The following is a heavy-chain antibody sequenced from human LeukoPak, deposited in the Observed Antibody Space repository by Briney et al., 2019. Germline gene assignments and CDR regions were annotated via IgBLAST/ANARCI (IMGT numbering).Heavy chain of an antibody. D-gene: IGHD3/OR15-3a*01. CDR3: ARVPGDGDYWFDY. V-gene: IGHV1-2*02. CDR2: INPNSGGT. Sequence: ASVKVSCKASGYTFTGYYMHWVRQAPGQGLEWMGWINPNSGGTNYAQKFQGRVTMTRDTSISTAYMELSRLRSDDTAVYYCARVPGDGDYWFDYWGQGTLVTVSS. J-gene: IGHJ4*02. CDR1: GYTFTGYY.